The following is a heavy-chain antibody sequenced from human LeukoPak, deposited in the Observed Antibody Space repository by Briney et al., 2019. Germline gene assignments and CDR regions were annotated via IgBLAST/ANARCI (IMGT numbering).Heavy chain of an antibody. CDR3: ARERGSGSYEGLDAFDI. Sequence: ASLKVSCMASGYSFTNYGITWVRQAPGQGPEWMGWISSYNGYTKYAQKFQGRVTMTTDRFTNTAYVELRSLRSEDTAGYYCARERGSGSYEGLDAFDIWGQGTMVTVSS. V-gene: IGHV1-18*01. J-gene: IGHJ3*02. D-gene: IGHD1-26*01. CDR2: ISSYNGYT. CDR1: GYSFTNYG.